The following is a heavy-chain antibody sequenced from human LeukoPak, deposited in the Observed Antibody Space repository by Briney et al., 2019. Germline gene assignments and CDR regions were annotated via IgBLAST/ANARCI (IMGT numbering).Heavy chain of an antibody. CDR2: ISDSGGST. CDR1: GFTFSSYA. Sequence: GGSLRLSCAASGFTFSSYAMSWVRQAPGKGLVLVSTISDSGGSTYYADSVKGRFTISRDNSKNTLYLQMNSLRAEDTAVYCCAKKPSSGYYYIDYWGQGTLVTVSS. J-gene: IGHJ4*02. D-gene: IGHD3-22*01. CDR3: AKKPSSGYYYIDY. V-gene: IGHV3-23*01.